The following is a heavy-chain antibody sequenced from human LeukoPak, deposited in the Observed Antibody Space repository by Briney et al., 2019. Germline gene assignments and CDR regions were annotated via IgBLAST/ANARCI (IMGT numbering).Heavy chain of an antibody. V-gene: IGHV4-38-2*02. D-gene: IGHD3-22*01. CDR1: GYSISSGYY. CDR2: IYHSGST. Sequence: KASETLSLTCTVSGYSISSGYYWGWIRQPPGKGLEWIGSIYHSGSTYYNPSLKSRVTISVDTSKNQFSLKPSSVTAADTAVYYCARAPSDSSGYSSYYYYMDVWGKGTTVTVSS. J-gene: IGHJ6*03. CDR3: ARAPSDSSGYSSYYYYMDV.